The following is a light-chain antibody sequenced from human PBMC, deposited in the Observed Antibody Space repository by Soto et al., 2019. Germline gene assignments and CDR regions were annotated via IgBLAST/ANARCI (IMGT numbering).Light chain of an antibody. Sequence: DIQLTQSPSFLSASVGDRVTITCRASHDISGSLAWYQQKPGTAPKLLIFAASTLQGGVPSRFSGSGSGTEFTVTISSLQPEDFATYYCQHINSYPITFGQGTRLDIK. CDR3: QHINSYPIT. V-gene: IGKV1-9*01. CDR2: AAS. J-gene: IGKJ5*01. CDR1: HDISGS.